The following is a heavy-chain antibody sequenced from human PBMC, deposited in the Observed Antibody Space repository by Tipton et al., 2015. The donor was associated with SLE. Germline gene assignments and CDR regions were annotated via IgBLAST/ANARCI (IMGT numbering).Heavy chain of an antibody. D-gene: IGHD2-15*01. CDR1: GGSISSAGYY. J-gene: IGHJ6*02. Sequence: TLSLTCTVSGGSISSAGYYWGWIRQPPGKGLEWIGSVYESGTTYYNPSLKSRVTMSVDTSKTQFSLKLSSLTAADTAVYYCARVVTVVATHYYDMDVWGQGTTVTVSS. CDR2: VYESGTT. CDR3: ARVVTVVATHYYDMDV. V-gene: IGHV4-39*07.